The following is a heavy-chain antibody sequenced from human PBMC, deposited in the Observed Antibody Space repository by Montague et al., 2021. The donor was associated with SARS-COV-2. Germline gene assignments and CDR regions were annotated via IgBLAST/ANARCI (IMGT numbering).Heavy chain of an antibody. CDR2: LFHIDTA. CDR3: ARQLPSYCSTNKCYPYYFDV. Sequence: SETLSLTCTVSDGSVISTYPHWHWVRQSPGRGLEWIGGYLFHIDTADYNASLRSRVTISVDTSKNHFSLSLNSVTAADTAVYFCARQLPSYCSTNKCYPYYFDVWGQGALVTVSS. J-gene: IGHJ4*02. V-gene: IGHV4-61*03. CDR1: DGSVISTYPH. D-gene: IGHD2-2*01.